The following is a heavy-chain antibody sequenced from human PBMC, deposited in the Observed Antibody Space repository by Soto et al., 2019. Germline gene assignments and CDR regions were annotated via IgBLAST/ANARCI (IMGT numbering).Heavy chain of an antibody. CDR3: SICPGVEAAGPPFDP. J-gene: IGHJ5*02. CDR1: GFTFSSYG. V-gene: IGHV3-30*03. Sequence: GGSLRLSCAASGFTFSSYGIHWVRQAPGKGLGWVAVISYDGGNKYYADSVKGGITISRDNCKNTLYLQMNSLRSEDTAVYYCSICPGVEAAGPPFDPWGQRTLVTVSS. D-gene: IGHD6-13*01. CDR2: ISYDGGNK.